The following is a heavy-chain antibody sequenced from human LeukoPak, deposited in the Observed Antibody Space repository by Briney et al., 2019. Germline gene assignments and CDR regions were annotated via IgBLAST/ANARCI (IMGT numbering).Heavy chain of an antibody. J-gene: IGHJ4*02. D-gene: IGHD2-21*01. Sequence: GGSLRLSCATSGFTFSSYAMHWVRQAPGKGLEWVTFMLYDGSKKYYADSVKGRFTISRDISKNTLYLQMHSLRAEDTAVYYCVKASSLLRGPMVIYYFDFWGQGTLVTVSS. CDR2: MLYDGSKK. V-gene: IGHV3-30*02. CDR3: VKASSLLRGPMVIYYFDF. CDR1: GFTFSSYA.